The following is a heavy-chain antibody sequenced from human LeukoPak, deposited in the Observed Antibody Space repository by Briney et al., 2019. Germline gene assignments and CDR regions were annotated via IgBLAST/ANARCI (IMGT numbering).Heavy chain of an antibody. CDR3: AATLWFGELFRHFDY. Sequence: QPGRSLRLSCAASGFTFSSYAMPWVRQAPGKGLEWVAVISYDGSNKYYADSVKGRFTISRDNSKNTLYLQMNSLRAEDTAVYYCAATLWFGELFRHFDYWGQGTLVTVSS. V-gene: IGHV3-30-3*01. CDR1: GFTFSSYA. J-gene: IGHJ4*02. D-gene: IGHD3-10*01. CDR2: ISYDGSNK.